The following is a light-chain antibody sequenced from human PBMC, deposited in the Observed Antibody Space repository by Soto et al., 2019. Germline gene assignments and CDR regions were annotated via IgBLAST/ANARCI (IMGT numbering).Light chain of an antibody. J-gene: IGKJ2*01. Sequence: IQMTQSPSLLSASVGDRVTITCQATQDIRKYLNWYQQTPGKAPKLLIYDASSLETGVPPRFSGSGSGTYFTFTISSRQPVDLATYSCQQSDDLPYAFGQGPKRDI. V-gene: IGKV1-33*01. CDR2: DAS. CDR1: QDIRKY. CDR3: QQSDDLPYA.